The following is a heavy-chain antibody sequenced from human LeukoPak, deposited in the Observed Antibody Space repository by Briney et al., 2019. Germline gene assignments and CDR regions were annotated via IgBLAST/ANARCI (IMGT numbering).Heavy chain of an antibody. D-gene: IGHD3-22*01. CDR2: IYSGGST. Sequence: GGSLRLSCAASGFTVSSNYMSWVRQAPGKGLEWVSVIYSGGSTDYADSVKGRFTISRDNSKNTLYLQMNGLRAEDTAVYYCALDSSGYYYFDYWGRGTLVTVSS. J-gene: IGHJ4*02. V-gene: IGHV3-53*01. CDR3: ALDSSGYYYFDY. CDR1: GFTVSSNY.